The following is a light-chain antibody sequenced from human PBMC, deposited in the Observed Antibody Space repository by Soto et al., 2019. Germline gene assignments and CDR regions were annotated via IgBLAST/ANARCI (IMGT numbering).Light chain of an antibody. CDR1: SGDFGGYYY. J-gene: IGLJ1*01. V-gene: IGLV2-14*01. CDR2: EVS. Sequence: QSALTQPASVSGSPGQSITISCTGTSGDFGGYYYVSWYQQLPGKAPKLMISEVSNRPSGVSNRFSGSKSCNTASLTISGLQDEDEADYYCRSYTAGGTIFGTGTKLTVL. CDR3: RSYTAGGTI.